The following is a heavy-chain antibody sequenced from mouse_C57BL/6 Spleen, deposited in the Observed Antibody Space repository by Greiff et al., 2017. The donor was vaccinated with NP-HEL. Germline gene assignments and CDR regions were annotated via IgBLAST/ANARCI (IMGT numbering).Heavy chain of an antibody. CDR1: GYTFTDYY. CDR2: INPNNGGT. Sequence: EVQLQQSGPELVKPGASVKISCKASGYTFTDYYMNWVKQSHGKSLEWIGDINPNNGGTSYNQKFKGKATLTVDKSSSTAYMELRSLTSEDSAVYYCAREGFITTREYVDYWGQGTTLTVSS. V-gene: IGHV1-26*01. CDR3: AREGFITTREYVDY. D-gene: IGHD1-1*01. J-gene: IGHJ2*01.